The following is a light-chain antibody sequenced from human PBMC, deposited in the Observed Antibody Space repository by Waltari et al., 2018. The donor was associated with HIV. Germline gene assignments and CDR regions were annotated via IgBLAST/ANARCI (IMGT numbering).Light chain of an antibody. CDR3: QSFDNSLSGLV. Sequence: QSVLPQPPSVYGAPGQRVSISCTGSSSNIGAGYDDHWYQQLPGTAPKLLIYRNTNRPSGVPDRFSASKSGTSSSLAITGLQAEDEADFYCQSFDNSLSGLVFGGGTKLTVL. CDR2: RNT. CDR1: SSNIGAGYD. J-gene: IGLJ2*01. V-gene: IGLV1-40*01.